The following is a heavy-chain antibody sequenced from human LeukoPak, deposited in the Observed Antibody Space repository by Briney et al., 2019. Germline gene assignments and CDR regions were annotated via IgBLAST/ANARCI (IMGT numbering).Heavy chain of an antibody. CDR2: IIPIFGTA. V-gene: IGHV1-69*05. D-gene: IGHD2-21*01. Sequence: GASVKVSCKASGGTFSSYAISWVRQAPGQGLEWMGGIIPIFGTANYAQKFQGRVTITTDESTSTAYMELSSLRSEDTAVYYCARGGAYGTYNWFDPWGQGTLVTVSS. J-gene: IGHJ5*02. CDR1: GGTFSSYA. CDR3: ARGGAYGTYNWFDP.